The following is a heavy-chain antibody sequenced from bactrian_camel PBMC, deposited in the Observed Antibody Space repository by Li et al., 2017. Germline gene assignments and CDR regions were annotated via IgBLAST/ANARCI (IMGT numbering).Heavy chain of an antibody. CDR1: GYTYRNLG. J-gene: IGHJ4*01. D-gene: IGHD3*01. CDR3: AMNFGY. V-gene: IGHV3S53*01. Sequence: HVQLVESGGGSVQSGGSLTLSCTASGYTYRNLGLAWFRQAPGKGREEVASIDTDGRTTYSDSMKGRFTISRDNAKNMVYLQMNSLKTEDTGVYYVAMNFGYWGHGTQVTVST. CDR2: IDTDGRT.